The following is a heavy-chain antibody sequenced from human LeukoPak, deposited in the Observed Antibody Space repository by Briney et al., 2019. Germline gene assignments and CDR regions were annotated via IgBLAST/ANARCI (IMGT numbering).Heavy chain of an antibody. CDR3: ARDPYEGYYYGMDV. V-gene: IGHV4-4*02. D-gene: IGHD5-12*01. CDR2: IYHSGST. CDR1: GGSISSSNW. J-gene: IGHJ6*02. Sequence: KPSETPSLTCAVSGGSISSSNWWTWVRQPPGKGLAWIGEIYHSGSTYYNPSLKSRVTISVDTSKNQFSLKLSSVTAADTAVYYCARDPYEGYYYGMDVWGQGTTVTVSS.